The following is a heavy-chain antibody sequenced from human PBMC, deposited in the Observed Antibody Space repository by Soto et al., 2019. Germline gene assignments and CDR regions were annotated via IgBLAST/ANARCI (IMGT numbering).Heavy chain of an antibody. CDR1: GDSITSGNYY. CDR2: IHHSGNT. Sequence: QVQLQESGPGLVKPSQTLSLTCIVSGDSITSGNYYWSWIRQHPGKGLEWIGYIHHSGNTYYIPSLNSRPSLSMDTSKNQFSLQLSSVTAADTALYYCARPNYDIFTGLSGFDIWGQGTMVTVSS. V-gene: IGHV4-31*03. CDR3: ARPNYDIFTGLSGFDI. J-gene: IGHJ3*02. D-gene: IGHD3-9*01.